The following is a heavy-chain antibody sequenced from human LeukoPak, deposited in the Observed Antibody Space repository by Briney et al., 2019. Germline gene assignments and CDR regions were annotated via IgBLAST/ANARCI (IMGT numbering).Heavy chain of an antibody. J-gene: IGHJ4*02. CDR1: GFTFSTYS. D-gene: IGHD4-17*01. Sequence: PGGSLRLSCAASGFTFSTYSMNWVRQAPGKGLEWVSYSSSGSSTIYYADSVKGRFTISRDNAMNSLYLRMSSLRAEDTAVYYCATTVTGLGNFDHWGQGTLVTVSP. CDR2: SSSGSSTI. CDR3: ATTVTGLGNFDH. V-gene: IGHV3-48*01.